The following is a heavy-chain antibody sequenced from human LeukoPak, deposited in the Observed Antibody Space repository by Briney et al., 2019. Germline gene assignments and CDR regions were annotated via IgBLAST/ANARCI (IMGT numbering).Heavy chain of an antibody. V-gene: IGHV3-23*01. CDR2: ISGSGGST. Sequence: PGGSLRLSCAASGFTFSSYAMSWVRQAPGKGLEWVSAISGSGGSTYYADSVKGRFTISRDNSKNTLYLQMNSLRAEDTAVYYCAIPLIVVVPAANDAFDIWGQGTMVTVSS. J-gene: IGHJ3*02. CDR3: AIPLIVVVPAANDAFDI. D-gene: IGHD2-2*01. CDR1: GFTFSSYA.